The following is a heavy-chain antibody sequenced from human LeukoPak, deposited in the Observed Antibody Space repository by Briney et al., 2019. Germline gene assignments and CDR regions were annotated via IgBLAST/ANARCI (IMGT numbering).Heavy chain of an antibody. CDR3: SVSGPGVATGSRTFDL. J-gene: IGHJ3*01. Sequence: SETLSLTCSVSGGSVSSYYWSWIRQPPGKGLEWIGFVYKRQSANYHPSLESRLTISVDTSNNQFSLKLTSVTAADAAVYCASVSGPGVATGSRTFDLWGQGTMVTVSS. V-gene: IGHV4-59*02. D-gene: IGHD2-8*01. CDR2: VYKRQSA. CDR1: GGSVSSYY.